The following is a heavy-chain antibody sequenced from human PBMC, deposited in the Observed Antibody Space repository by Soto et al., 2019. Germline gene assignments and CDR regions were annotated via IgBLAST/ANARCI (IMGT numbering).Heavy chain of an antibody. D-gene: IGHD2-15*01. Sequence: WETLSLTCTVSGGSVRSSSYYWGWIRQPPGKGLEWIASIYYSGRTHNNPALKSRVTMSIDTYTNQFSLKMNSVTAADTAVYYCARWVEVSLDYFDSWGQGIPVTVSS. CDR2: IYYSGRT. V-gene: IGHV4-39*01. CDR1: GGSVRSSSYY. J-gene: IGHJ4*02. CDR3: ARWVEVSLDYFDS.